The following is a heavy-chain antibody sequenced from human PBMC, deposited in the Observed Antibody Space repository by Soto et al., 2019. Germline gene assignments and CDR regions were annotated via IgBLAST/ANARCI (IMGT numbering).Heavy chain of an antibody. D-gene: IGHD2-15*01. Sequence: SETLSLTCTVSGGSISSSSYYWGWIRQPPGKGLEWIGSIYYSGSTYYNPSLKSRVTISVDTSKNQFSLKLSSVTAADTAVYYCASGYGGVVVAATSWFDPWGQGTLVTVSS. CDR1: GGSISSSSYY. V-gene: IGHV4-39*01. J-gene: IGHJ5*02. CDR2: IYYSGST. CDR3: ASGYGGVVVAATSWFDP.